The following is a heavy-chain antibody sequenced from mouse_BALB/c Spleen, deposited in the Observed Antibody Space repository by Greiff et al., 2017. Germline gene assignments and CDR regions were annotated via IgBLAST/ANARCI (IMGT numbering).Heavy chain of an antibody. CDR1: GFTFSDYY. CDR2: ISDGGSYT. J-gene: IGHJ4*01. CDR3: ARGEDMDY. V-gene: IGHV5-4*02. Sequence: EVQLVESGGGLVKPGGSLKLSCAASGFTFSDYYMYWVRQTPEKRLEWVATISDGGSYTYYPDSVKGRFTISRDNAKNNLYLQMSSLKSEDTAMYYCARGEDMDYWGQGTSVTVSS.